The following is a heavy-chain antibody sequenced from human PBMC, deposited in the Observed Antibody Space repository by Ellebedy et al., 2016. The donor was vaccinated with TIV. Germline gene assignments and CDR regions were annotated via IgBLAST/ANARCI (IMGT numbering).Heavy chain of an antibody. J-gene: IGHJ5*01. CDR3: ARGMWYDS. V-gene: IGHV1-2*02. Sequence: AASVKVSCKASGYTFIGYYLHWVRQAPGQGLEWMGWINPISGGAYYAQKFQGRVTMTRDMSISTAYMDLWRLTFDDTAVYYCARGMWYDSWGQGTLVTVSS. CDR1: GYTFIGYY. CDR2: INPISGGA.